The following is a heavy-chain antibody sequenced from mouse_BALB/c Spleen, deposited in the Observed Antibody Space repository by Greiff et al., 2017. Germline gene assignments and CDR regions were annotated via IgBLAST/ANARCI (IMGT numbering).Heavy chain of an antibody. Sequence: VQRVESGPGLVAPSQSLSITCTVSGFSLTSYGVHWVRQPPGKGLEWLGVIWAGGSTNYNSALMSRLSISKDNSKSQVFLKMNSLQTDDTAMYYCARGGYGNSYAMDYWGQGTSVTVSS. V-gene: IGHV2-9*02. CDR2: IWAGGST. J-gene: IGHJ4*01. CDR3: ARGGYGNSYAMDY. D-gene: IGHD2-10*02. CDR1: GFSLTSYG.